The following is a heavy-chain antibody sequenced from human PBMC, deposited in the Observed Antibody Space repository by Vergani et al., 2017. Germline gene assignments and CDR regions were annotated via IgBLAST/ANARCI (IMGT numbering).Heavy chain of an antibody. CDR3: ARGKAAAGRSYNWFDP. D-gene: IGHD6-13*01. V-gene: IGHV4-34*01. CDR1: GGSFSGYY. CDR2: INHSGST. J-gene: IGHJ5*02. Sequence: QVQLQQWGAGLLKPSETLSLTCAVYGGSFSGYYWSWIRQPPGKGLEWIGEINHSGSTNYNPSLKSRVTISVDPSKNQFSLKLSSVTAADTAVYYCARGKAAAGRSYNWFDPWGQGTLVTVSS.